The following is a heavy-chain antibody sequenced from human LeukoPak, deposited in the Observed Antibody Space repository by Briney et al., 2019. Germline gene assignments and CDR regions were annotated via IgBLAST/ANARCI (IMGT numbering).Heavy chain of an antibody. Sequence: GRSHRLSCTASGFTFVVHAMDSVRHVPGKGLEWVPHISWTGHRVVYADSVRGRFTISRDNAKNSLYLQMISLRGEDTAFYYWAKDMDASPTNTPFDHWGRGTLVTVSS. V-gene: IGHV3-9*01. CDR1: GFTFVVHA. D-gene: IGHD2-8*01. CDR3: AKDMDASPTNTPFDH. J-gene: IGHJ4*02. CDR2: ISWTGHRV.